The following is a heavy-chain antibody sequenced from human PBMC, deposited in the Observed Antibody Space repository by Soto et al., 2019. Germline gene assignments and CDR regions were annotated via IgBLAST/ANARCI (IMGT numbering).Heavy chain of an antibody. Sequence: QVTLKESGPVLVKPTETLTLTCTVSGFSLSNARMGVSWIRQPPGKALEWLAHIFSNDEKSYSTSLKSSLTLSKDTSKSQVVLTMTNMDPVDTATYYCARIHRRYFDWVPTDADYWGQGTLVTVSS. CDR1: GFSLSNARMG. CDR2: IFSNDEK. J-gene: IGHJ4*02. CDR3: ARIHRRYFDWVPTDADY. D-gene: IGHD3-9*01. V-gene: IGHV2-26*01.